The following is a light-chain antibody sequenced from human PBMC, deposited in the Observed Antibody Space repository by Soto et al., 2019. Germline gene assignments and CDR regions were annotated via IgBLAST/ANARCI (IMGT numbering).Light chain of an antibody. CDR3: QQYNSYPST. CDR1: QSISSW. V-gene: IGKV1-5*03. CDR2: KAS. J-gene: IGKJ1*01. Sequence: DIQMTQSPSTLSASVGDRVTITCRASQSISSWLAWYQQKPGKAPKLLIYKASSLESGVPSRFSGSGSGTVFTLTISSLQPDDLATYYCQQYNSYPSTFGQGTKVEIK.